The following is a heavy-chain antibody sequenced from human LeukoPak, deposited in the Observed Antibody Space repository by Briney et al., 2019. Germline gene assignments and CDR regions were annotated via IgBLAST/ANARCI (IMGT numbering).Heavy chain of an antibody. CDR2: ISSSGSTI. CDR1: GFTFSSYE. V-gene: IGHV3-48*03. D-gene: IGHD2-15*01. J-gene: IGHJ4*02. CDR3: ATYCSGGSCYRNSFDY. Sequence: PGGSLRLSCAASGFTFSSYEMNWVRQAPGKGLEWVPYISSSGSTIYYADSVKGRFTISRDNAKNSLYLQMNSLRAEDTAVYYCATYCSGGSCYRNSFDYWGQGTLVTVSS.